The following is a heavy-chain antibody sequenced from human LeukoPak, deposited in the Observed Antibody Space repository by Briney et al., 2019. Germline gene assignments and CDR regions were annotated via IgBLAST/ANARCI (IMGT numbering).Heavy chain of an antibody. CDR1: GFTFSSYA. CDR2: ISGSGGST. CDR3: ARDLGDSSSPWTYYFDY. J-gene: IGHJ4*02. Sequence: GGSLRLSCAASGFTFSSYAMSWVRQAPGKGLEWVSAISGSGGSTYYADSVKGRFTISRDNSKNTLYLQMNSLRAEETAVYYCARDLGDSSSPWTYYFDYWGQGTLVTVSS. D-gene: IGHD6-13*01. V-gene: IGHV3-23*01.